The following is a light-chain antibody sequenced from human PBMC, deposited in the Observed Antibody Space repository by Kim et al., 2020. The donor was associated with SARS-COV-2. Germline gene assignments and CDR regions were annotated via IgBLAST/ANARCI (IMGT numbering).Light chain of an antibody. CDR2: GKN. Sequence: SSELTQDSAVSVALGQTVRITCQGDSLRSYYATWYLQKPGQAPILVIYGKNNRPSGIPDRFSGSSSGNTASLTITGTQAGDEADYYSNSRDINENVVFGG. CDR1: SLRSYY. V-gene: IGLV3-19*01. CDR3: NSRDINENVV. J-gene: IGLJ2*01.